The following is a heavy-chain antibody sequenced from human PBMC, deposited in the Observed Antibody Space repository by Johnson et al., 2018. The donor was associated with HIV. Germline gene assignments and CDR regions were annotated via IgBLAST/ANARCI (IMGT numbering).Heavy chain of an antibody. Sequence: QEQLVESGGGLVKPGGSLRLSCAASGFTFSDYYMIWIRQAPGKGLEWLSYITSSGTSSYYADSVKGRLTISRDNAKNSLYLQMNSLRAEDTAVYFCARAINDAFDIWGQVTMVTVSP. V-gene: IGHV3-11*04. CDR2: ITSSGTSS. J-gene: IGHJ3*02. CDR1: GFTFSDYY. CDR3: ARAINDAFDI.